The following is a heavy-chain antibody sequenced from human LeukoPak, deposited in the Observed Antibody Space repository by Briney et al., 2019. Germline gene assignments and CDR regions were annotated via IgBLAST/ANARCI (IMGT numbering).Heavy chain of an antibody. D-gene: IGHD3-10*02. CDR3: AELGITMIGGV. CDR2: ISSGGRTI. V-gene: IGHV3-48*03. CDR1: GFNFSSYE. Sequence: GGSLRLSCAASGFNFSSYEMNWVRQAPGKGLEWVSAISSGGRTIYYADSVKGRFTISRGNAKNSLYLQMNSLKAEDTAIYYCAELGITMIGGVWGKGTTVTISS. J-gene: IGHJ6*04.